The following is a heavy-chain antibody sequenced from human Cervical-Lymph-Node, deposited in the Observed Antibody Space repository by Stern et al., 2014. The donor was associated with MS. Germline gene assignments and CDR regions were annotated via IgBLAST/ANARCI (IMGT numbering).Heavy chain of an antibody. CDR1: GYTFTSYG. D-gene: IGHD1-1*01. J-gene: IGHJ4*02. Sequence: VQLVQSGNEVKKPGASVKVSCEASGYTFTSYGISWVRQAPGQGLEWMVWISAYNGNTNYEQKFQDRVTMTTDTSTSTVYMELRNLRSDDAALYYCARAAGILDFWGQGTLVTVSS. CDR2: ISAYNGNT. CDR3: ARAAGILDF. V-gene: IGHV1-18*01.